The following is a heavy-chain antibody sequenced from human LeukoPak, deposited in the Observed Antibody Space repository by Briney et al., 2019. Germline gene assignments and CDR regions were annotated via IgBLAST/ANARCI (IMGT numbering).Heavy chain of an antibody. Sequence: SETLSLTCTVSGGSFSSGDHYWSWIRQPPGQGLEWIGYIYYSGSTYYNPSLKSRVTISVDTSKNQFSLKLSSVTAADTAVYHCARGESPVATNDAFDIWGQGTMVTVSS. D-gene: IGHD5-12*01. CDR2: IYYSGST. CDR1: GGSFSSGDHY. J-gene: IGHJ3*02. CDR3: ARGESPVATNDAFDI. V-gene: IGHV4-30-4*01.